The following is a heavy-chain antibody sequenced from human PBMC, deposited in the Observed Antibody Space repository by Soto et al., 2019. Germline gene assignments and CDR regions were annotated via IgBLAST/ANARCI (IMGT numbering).Heavy chain of an antibody. Sequence: GGSLRLSCAASGFTFSSYWMSWVRQAPGKGLEWVANIKQDGSEKYYVDSVKGRFTISRDNAKNSLYLQMNNLRAEDPAVYYCATHQLGNYFDYWGQGTLVTVSS. J-gene: IGHJ4*02. D-gene: IGHD7-27*01. CDR1: GFTFSSYW. CDR2: IKQDGSEK. V-gene: IGHV3-7*03. CDR3: ATHQLGNYFDY.